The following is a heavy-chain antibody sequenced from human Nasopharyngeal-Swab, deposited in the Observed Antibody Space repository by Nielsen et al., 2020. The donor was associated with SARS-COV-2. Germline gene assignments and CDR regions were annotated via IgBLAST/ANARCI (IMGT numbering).Heavy chain of an antibody. CDR2: INHSGST. V-gene: IGHV4-34*01. Sequence: SETLSLTCAVYGGPFSGYYWSWIRQPPGKGLEWIGEINHSGSTNYNPSLKSRVTISVDTSKNQFSLKLSSVTAADTAVYYCARDNFWSGHYHVWGQGTTVTVSS. CDR1: GGPFSGYY. CDR3: ARDNFWSGHYHV. D-gene: IGHD3-3*01. J-gene: IGHJ6*02.